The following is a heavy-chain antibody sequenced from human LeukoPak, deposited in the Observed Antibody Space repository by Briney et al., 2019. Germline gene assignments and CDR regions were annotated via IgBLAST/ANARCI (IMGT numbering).Heavy chain of an antibody. CDR3: ARQETSSYNGAFDI. V-gene: IGHV3-21*01. Sequence: GGSLRLSCAASGFTFSSYSMNWVRQAPGKGLEWVSSISSSSGYIYYADSVKGRFTISRDNAKNSLYPQMNSLRADDTAVYRCARQETSSYNGAFDIWGQGTMVTVSS. CDR2: ISSSSGYI. CDR1: GFTFSSYS. D-gene: IGHD1-26*01. J-gene: IGHJ3*02.